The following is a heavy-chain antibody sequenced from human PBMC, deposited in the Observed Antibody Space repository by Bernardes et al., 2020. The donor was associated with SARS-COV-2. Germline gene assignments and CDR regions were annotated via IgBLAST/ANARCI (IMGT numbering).Heavy chain of an antibody. CDR3: ARGVGNLSDL. CDR1: GDSISSGSYY. D-gene: IGHD7-27*01. V-gene: IGHV4-61*02. CDR2: IHTSGRT. J-gene: IGHJ2*01. Sequence: SETLSLTCTVSGDSISSGSYYWSWLRQPAGKGLEWIGRIHTSGRTNYKPSLRSRVTISVDTPKKQFSLKLSYVTAADTAVYYCARGVGNLSDLWGRGTLVTVSS.